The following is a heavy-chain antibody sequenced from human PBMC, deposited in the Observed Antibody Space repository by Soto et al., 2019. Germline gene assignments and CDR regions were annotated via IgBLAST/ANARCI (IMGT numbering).Heavy chain of an antibody. CDR1: GYSLTDVA. V-gene: IGHV1-24*01. CDR3: AGELIEVTMTDY. CDR2: FDPEDAAT. J-gene: IGHJ4*02. D-gene: IGHD1-1*01. Sequence: QVQLVQSAAEVKKPGASVKVSCKVSGYSLTDVAIHWVRQIPEKGLEWKGGFDPEDAATIYAQKFQGRVTMAEDTSTDTAYLELSSLRSEDTAIYYCAGELIEVTMTDYWGQGTLLTVSS.